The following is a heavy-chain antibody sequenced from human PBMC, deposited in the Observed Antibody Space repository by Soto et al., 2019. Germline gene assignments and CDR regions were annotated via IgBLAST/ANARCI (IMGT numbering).Heavy chain of an antibody. CDR2: INPNSGGT. D-gene: IGHD6-19*01. V-gene: IGHV1-2*02. J-gene: IGHJ4*02. CDR3: ARGGSCSGWYCYFDY. CDR1: GYTFTGYY. Sequence: QVQLVQSGAEVKKPGASVKVSCKASGYTFTGYYMHWVRQAPGQGLEWMGWINPNSGGTNYAQKFQGRVTMTRDTAISTAYMELSRLRSDDTAVYYCARGGSCSGWYCYFDYWGQGTLVTVSS.